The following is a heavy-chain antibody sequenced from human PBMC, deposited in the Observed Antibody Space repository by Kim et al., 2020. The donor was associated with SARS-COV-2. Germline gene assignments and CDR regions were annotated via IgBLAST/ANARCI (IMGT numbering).Heavy chain of an antibody. CDR2: IWYKEKSE. CDR3: ARALYYSTADAFDI. D-gene: IGHD2-2*01. J-gene: IGHJ3*02. Sequence: GKGPEWVAVIWYKEKSESYADSVKRRFTISRDNSKGTVYLQMSSLRAEDTAVYYCARALYYSTADAFDIWGQGTMVTVSS. V-gene: IGHV3-33*01.